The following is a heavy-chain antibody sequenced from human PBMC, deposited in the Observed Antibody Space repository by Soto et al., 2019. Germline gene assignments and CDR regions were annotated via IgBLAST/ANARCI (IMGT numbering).Heavy chain of an antibody. J-gene: IGHJ4*02. D-gene: IGHD6-19*01. CDR3: ARGMAVAGHYFDS. CDR1: GGSISSSGYY. V-gene: IGHV4-39*01. Sequence: SETLSLTCTVSGGSISSSGYYWGWIRQPPGKGLEWIGTIYYSGSTYYNPSLKSRVTISVDTSKNQFSLKLSSVTAADTAVYYCARGMAVAGHYFDSWGRGTLVTVSS. CDR2: IYYSGST.